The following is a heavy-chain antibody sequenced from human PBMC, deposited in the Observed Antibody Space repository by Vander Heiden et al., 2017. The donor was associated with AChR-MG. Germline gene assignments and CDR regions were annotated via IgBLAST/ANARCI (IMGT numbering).Heavy chain of an antibody. CDR1: GGSISSRSYY. D-gene: IGHD2-2*02. CDR2: IYYSGRT. J-gene: IGHJ6*02. Sequence: QLQLQESGPGLVKPSETLSLTCTVSGGSISSRSYYWGWLRQPPGKGLEWIGRIYYSGRTYDNPSLKSRVTISVDTSKNQFSLKLSSVTAADTAVYYCARLKGVPAAIPGGGYYYGMDVWGQGTTVTVSS. CDR3: ARLKGVPAAIPGGGYYYGMDV. V-gene: IGHV4-39*01.